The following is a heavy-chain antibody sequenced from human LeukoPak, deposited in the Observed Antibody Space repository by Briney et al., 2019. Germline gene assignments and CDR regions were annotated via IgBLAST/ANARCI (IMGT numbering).Heavy chain of an antibody. D-gene: IGHD6-19*01. CDR1: GFTFDDYA. Sequence: PGGSLRLSCAASGFTFDDYAMHWVRQAPGKGLEWVSGISWNSGSIGYADSVKGRFTISRDNAKNSLYLQMNSLRAEDTALYYCAKGLAVAFTGFDYWGQGTLVTVSS. V-gene: IGHV3-9*01. J-gene: IGHJ4*02. CDR3: AKGLAVAFTGFDY. CDR2: ISWNSGSI.